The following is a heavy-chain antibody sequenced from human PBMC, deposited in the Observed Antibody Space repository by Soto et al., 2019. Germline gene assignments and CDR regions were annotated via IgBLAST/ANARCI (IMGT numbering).Heavy chain of an antibody. CDR1: GGSFSGYY. D-gene: IGHD4-17*01. J-gene: IGHJ3*02. CDR3: ARLKTNGVGAFDI. Sequence: QVQLQQWGAGLLNPSETLSLTCAVYGGSFSGYYWGWIRQPPGKGLEWIGEINHSGRTNDNPSLKSRVTMSVETTKNQFSLKLSSVTAADTTVYYCARLKTNGVGAFDIWGQGTMVSVSS. V-gene: IGHV4-34*01. CDR2: INHSGRT.